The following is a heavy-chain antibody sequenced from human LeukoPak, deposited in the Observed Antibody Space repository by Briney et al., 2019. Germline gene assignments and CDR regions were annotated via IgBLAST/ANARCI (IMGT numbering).Heavy chain of an antibody. J-gene: IGHJ5*02. D-gene: IGHD5-18*01. CDR3: ASGGYSYGGNGFDP. CDR1: GGSFSGYY. CDR2: INHSGST. Sequence: KPSETLSLTCAVYGGSFSGYYWSWIRQPPGKGLEGIGEINHSGSTNYNPSLKSRVTISVDTSKNQFSLKLSSVTAADTAVYYCASGGYSYGGNGFDPWGQGTLVTVSS. V-gene: IGHV4-34*01.